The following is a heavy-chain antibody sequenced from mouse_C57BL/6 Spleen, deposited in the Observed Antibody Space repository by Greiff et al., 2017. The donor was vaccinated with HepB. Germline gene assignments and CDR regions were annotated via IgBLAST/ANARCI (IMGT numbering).Heavy chain of an antibody. V-gene: IGHV3-6*01. CDR2: ISYDGSN. CDR1: GYSITSGYY. J-gene: IGHJ1*03. D-gene: IGHD2-4*01. Sequence: EVKLQESGPGLVKPSQSLSLTCSVTGYSITSGYYWNWIRQFPGNKLEWMGYISYDGSNNYNPSLKNRISITRDTSKNQFFLKLNSVTTEDTATYYCAREDDYDGYFDVWGTGTTVTVSS. CDR3: AREDDYDGYFDV.